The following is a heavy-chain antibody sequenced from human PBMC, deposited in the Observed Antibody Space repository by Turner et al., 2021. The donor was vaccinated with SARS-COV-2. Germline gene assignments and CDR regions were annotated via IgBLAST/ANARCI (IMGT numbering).Heavy chain of an antibody. CDR2: FVPEDGET. D-gene: IGHD5-12*01. CDR1: GYTLTELS. Sequence: QVQLVQSGAEVKKPGASVKVYCKVSGYTLTELSMHWVGQAPGKGLEWMGVFVPEDGETIYAQKFQGRVTMTEDTSTDTAYMELSSLRSEDTAVYYCATCRDGYNWGAFHIWGQGTMVTVSS. V-gene: IGHV1-24*01. J-gene: IGHJ3*02. CDR3: ATCRDGYNWGAFHI.